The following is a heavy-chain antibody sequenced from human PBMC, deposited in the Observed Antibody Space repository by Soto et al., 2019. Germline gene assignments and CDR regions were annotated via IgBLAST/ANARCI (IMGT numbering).Heavy chain of an antibody. Sequence: EVQLVESGGGLVKPGGSLRLSCAASGFTFNTYNMNWVRQAPGKGLEWVSSISTSGTYVHYGDSVKGRFTISRDNAKNSLYLQMNSLRAEDTAVYYCARELVVAATRDYYFDYWGQGTLVTVSS. D-gene: IGHD2-15*01. J-gene: IGHJ4*02. CDR3: ARELVVAATRDYYFDY. V-gene: IGHV3-21*01. CDR2: ISTSGTYV. CDR1: GFTFNTYN.